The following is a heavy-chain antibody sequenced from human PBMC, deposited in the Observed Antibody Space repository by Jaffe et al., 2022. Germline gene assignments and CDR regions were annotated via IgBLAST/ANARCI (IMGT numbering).Heavy chain of an antibody. D-gene: IGHD6-19*01. Sequence: EVQLVESGGVVVQPGGSLRLSCAASGFTFDDYAMHWVRQAPGKGLEWVSLISWDGGSTYYADSVKGRFTISRDNSKNSLYLQMNSLRAEDTALYYCAKDIGFRGWPSFDYWGQGTLVTVSS. J-gene: IGHJ4*02. CDR2: ISWDGGST. V-gene: IGHV3-43D*04. CDR3: AKDIGFRGWPSFDY. CDR1: GFTFDDYA.